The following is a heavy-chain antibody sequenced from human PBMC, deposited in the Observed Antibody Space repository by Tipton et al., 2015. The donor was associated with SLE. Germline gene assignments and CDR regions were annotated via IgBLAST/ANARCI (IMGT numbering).Heavy chain of an antibody. J-gene: IGHJ4*02. CDR2: IIPIFGTA. D-gene: IGHD2-2*01. Sequence: QLVQSGAEVKKPGSSVKVSCKASGGTFSSYAISWVRQAPGQGLEWMGGIIPIFGTANYAQKFQGRVTITADDSTSTAYMQLSSLRSECTAVYCCARGVSSVPKSTPGGYWGQGTLVTVSS. CDR3: ARGVSSVPKSTPGGY. CDR1: GGTFSSYA. V-gene: IGHV1-69*01.